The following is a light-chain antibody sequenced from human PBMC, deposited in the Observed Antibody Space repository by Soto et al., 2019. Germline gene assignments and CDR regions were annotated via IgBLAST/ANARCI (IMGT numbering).Light chain of an antibody. CDR3: QQSYSTPIT. Sequence: DIPMTQSPSSLSASVGDRVTITCRASQSISSYINWYQQKPGKAPKLLIYAASSLQSGVPSRVSGSGSGTDFTLTISSLQPEDFATYYCQQSYSTPITFGPGTKVDIK. CDR2: AAS. CDR1: QSISSY. V-gene: IGKV1-39*01. J-gene: IGKJ3*01.